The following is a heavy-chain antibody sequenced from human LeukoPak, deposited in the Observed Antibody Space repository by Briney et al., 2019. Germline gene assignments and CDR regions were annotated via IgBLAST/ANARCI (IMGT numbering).Heavy chain of an antibody. J-gene: IGHJ3*01. Sequence: ASVKVSCKASGYTFTSYYMHWVRQAPGQGLEWMGRVNPDSGGINYAQKFQGRVTMTRDTSLNTAFVELRRLRSDDTATYYCARAQNYHDRSGYSDDTFDVWGHGTMITVSS. CDR1: GYTFTSYY. CDR3: ARAQNYHDRSGYSDDTFDV. CDR2: VNPDSGGI. D-gene: IGHD3-22*01. V-gene: IGHV1-2*06.